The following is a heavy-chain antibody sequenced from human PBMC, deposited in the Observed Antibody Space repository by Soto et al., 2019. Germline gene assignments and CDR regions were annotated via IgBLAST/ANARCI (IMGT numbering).Heavy chain of an antibody. J-gene: IGHJ5*02. CDR3: ARGAYLNWFDP. Sequence: EVQLVESGGGLVQPGGSLRLSCAASGFTFSSYSMNWVRQAPEKGLEWVSYISSSSSTIYYADSVKGRFTISRDNAKNSLYLQMNSLRAEDTAVYYCARGAYLNWFDPWGQGTLVTVSS. CDR1: GFTFSSYS. V-gene: IGHV3-48*01. CDR2: ISSSSSTI.